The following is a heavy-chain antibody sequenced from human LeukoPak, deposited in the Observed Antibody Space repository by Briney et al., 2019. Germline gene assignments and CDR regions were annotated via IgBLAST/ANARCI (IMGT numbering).Heavy chain of an antibody. CDR1: GFTFSSYA. V-gene: IGHV3-23*01. D-gene: IGHD4-17*01. CDR3: AKATVTTKGLYYFDY. CDR2: ISGSGGST. J-gene: IGHJ4*02. Sequence: GGSLRLSCAASGFTFSSYAMSWVRQAPGKGLEWVSAISGSGGSTYYADSVKGRFTISRDNSKNTLYLQMNSLRAEGTAVYYCAKATVTTKGLYYFDYWGQGTLVTVSS.